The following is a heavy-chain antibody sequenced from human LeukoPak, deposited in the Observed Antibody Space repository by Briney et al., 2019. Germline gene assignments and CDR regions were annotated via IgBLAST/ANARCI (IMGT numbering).Heavy chain of an antibody. CDR3: ARCGNSWDWYLDL. CDR1: GGSISSYY. D-gene: IGHD4-23*01. Sequence: SETLSLTCTVHGGSISSYYWSWIRQSPGKGLEWIGFIYYSGNTNYNPSLKSRVTISVDTSKNQFSLRLNSVTAADTAVYYCARCGNSWDWYLDLWGRGTLVTVST. J-gene: IGHJ2*01. CDR2: IYYSGNT. V-gene: IGHV4-59*01.